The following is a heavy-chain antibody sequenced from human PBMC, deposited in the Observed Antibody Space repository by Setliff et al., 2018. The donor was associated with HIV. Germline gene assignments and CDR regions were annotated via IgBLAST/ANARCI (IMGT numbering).Heavy chain of an antibody. D-gene: IGHD1-26*01. CDR2: ISSSSSCI. CDR1: GFTFSGYS. CDR3: ARARGSPTSYFDY. V-gene: IGHV3-21*01. J-gene: IGHJ4*02. Sequence: PGGSLRLSCAASGFTFSGYSMHWVRQAPGKGLEWVSCISSSSSCIYYADSVKGRFTISRDNAKNSLYLQMNSLRAEDTAVYYCARARGSPTSYFDYWGQGTLVTVSS.